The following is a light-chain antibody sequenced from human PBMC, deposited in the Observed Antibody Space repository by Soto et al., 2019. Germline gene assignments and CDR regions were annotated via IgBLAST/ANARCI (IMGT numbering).Light chain of an antibody. V-gene: IGKV1-5*03. CDR1: QNIDSW. J-gene: IGKJ4*01. CDR2: KAS. CDR3: QHYNRYSELT. Sequence: DIQMTQSPSTLSASVGDRVTITCRASQNIDSWLAWYQQKPGKAPNLLIYKASTLESGVPSRFSGSGSGTEFTLTVTSLQPDDFATYYCQHYNRYSELTCGGGTKVDIK.